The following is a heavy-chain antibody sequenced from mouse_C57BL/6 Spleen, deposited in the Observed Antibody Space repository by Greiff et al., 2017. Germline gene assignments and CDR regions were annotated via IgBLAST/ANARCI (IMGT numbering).Heavy chain of an antibody. CDR2: IYPSDSET. CDR3: ASVTAQATGFAY. J-gene: IGHJ3*01. D-gene: IGHD3-2*02. Sequence: QVQLQQPGAELVRPGSSVQLSCKASGYTFTSYWMDWVKQRPGQGLEWIGNIYPSDSETHYNQKFKDKATLPVDKSSSTAYMQLSSLTSEDSAGYCCASVTAQATGFAYWGQGTLVTVSA. V-gene: IGHV1-61*01. CDR1: GYTFTSYW.